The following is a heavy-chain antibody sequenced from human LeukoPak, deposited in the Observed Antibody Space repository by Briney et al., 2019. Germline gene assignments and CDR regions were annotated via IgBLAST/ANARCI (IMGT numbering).Heavy chain of an antibody. J-gene: IGHJ5*02. CDR3: ARKYSSSSGPWFDP. Sequence: GESLKISCKGSGYTFTNYWIGWVRQMPGKGLEWMGIIYPGDSDTRYSPSFQGQVTISADKSIDTAYLQWSSLKASDTAMYYCARKYSSSSGPWFDPWGQGTLVTVSS. V-gene: IGHV5-51*01. D-gene: IGHD6-6*01. CDR1: GYTFTNYW. CDR2: IYPGDSDT.